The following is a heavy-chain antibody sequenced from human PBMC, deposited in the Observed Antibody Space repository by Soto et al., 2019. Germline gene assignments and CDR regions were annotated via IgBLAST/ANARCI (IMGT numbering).Heavy chain of an antibody. Sequence: ASVKVSCKASGYTFTTYYMHWVRHAPGQGLEWMGIINPSGGNTRYAQKFQGRVTMTRDTSTSTVYMELSSLRSEDTAVYYCARDGWGTTTRFDYWGQGTLVTVSS. D-gene: IGHD3-16*01. CDR2: INPSGGNT. V-gene: IGHV1-46*01. CDR1: GYTFTTYY. CDR3: ARDGWGTTTRFDY. J-gene: IGHJ4*02.